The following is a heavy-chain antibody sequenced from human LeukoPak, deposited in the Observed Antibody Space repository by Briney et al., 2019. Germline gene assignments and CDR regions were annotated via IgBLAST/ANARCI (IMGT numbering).Heavy chain of an antibody. J-gene: IGHJ4*02. Sequence: GGTLRLSCAASGFTFSSYGMSWVRQAPEKGLEWVSAISGSGGSTYYADSVKGRFTISRDNSKNTLYLQMNSLRAEDTAVYYCAKSRPVTTRLIFDYWGQGTLVTVSS. D-gene: IGHD4-17*01. CDR1: GFTFSSYG. V-gene: IGHV3-23*01. CDR2: ISGSGGST. CDR3: AKSRPVTTRLIFDY.